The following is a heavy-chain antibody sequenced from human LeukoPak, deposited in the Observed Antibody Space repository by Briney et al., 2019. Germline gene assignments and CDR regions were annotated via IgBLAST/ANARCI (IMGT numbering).Heavy chain of an antibody. Sequence: GGSLRLSCAASGFTFSSYSMNWVRQAPGKGLEWVSYISSSSSTIYYADSVKGRFTISRDNAKNSLYLQMNSLRAEDTAVYYCARDLVVGASGGMDVWGQGTTVTVSS. CDR3: ARDLVVGASGGMDV. CDR2: ISSSSSTI. CDR1: GFTFSSYS. J-gene: IGHJ6*02. V-gene: IGHV3-48*01. D-gene: IGHD1-26*01.